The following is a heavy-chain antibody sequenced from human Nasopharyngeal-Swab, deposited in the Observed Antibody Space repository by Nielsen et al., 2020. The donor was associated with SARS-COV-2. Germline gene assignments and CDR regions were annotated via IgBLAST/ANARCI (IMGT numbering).Heavy chain of an antibody. V-gene: IGHV3-30*18. CDR3: AKGTAWEVGTLDY. CDR1: GFAFSNHG. J-gene: IGHJ4*02. D-gene: IGHD4-23*01. Sequence: GGSLRLSCAASGFAFSNHGMHWIRQAPGKGLEWVAVISYDGSNKYYADSVKGRFTISRDNSKNTLYLQMNSLRAEDTAVYYCAKGTAWEVGTLDYWGQGTLVTVSS. CDR2: ISYDGSNK.